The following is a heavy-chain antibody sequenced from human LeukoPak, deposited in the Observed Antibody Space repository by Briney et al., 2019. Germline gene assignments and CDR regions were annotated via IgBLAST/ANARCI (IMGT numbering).Heavy chain of an antibody. J-gene: IGHJ4*02. Sequence: SETLSLTCIVSGGSISSSSYYWGWIRQPPGKGLEWIGSIYYSGSTYYNPSLKSRVTISVDTSKNQFSLKLSSVTAADTAVYYCARQYGDYFLLDYWGQGTLVTVSS. CDR3: ARQYGDYFLLDY. CDR2: IYYSGST. D-gene: IGHD4-17*01. V-gene: IGHV4-39*01. CDR1: GGSISSSSYY.